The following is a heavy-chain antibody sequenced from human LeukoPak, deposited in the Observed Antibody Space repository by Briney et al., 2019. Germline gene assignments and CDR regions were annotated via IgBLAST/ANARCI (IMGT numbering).Heavy chain of an antibody. CDR3: ASGSGLYYYDSSGYYYVSAFDI. Sequence: SETLSLTCTVSGGSISSGGYYWSWIRQHPGQGLEWIGYIYYSGSTYYNPSLKSRVTISVDTSKNQFSLKLSSVTAADTAVYYCASGSGLYYYDSSGYYYVSAFDIWGQGTMVTVSS. CDR2: IYYSGST. J-gene: IGHJ3*02. V-gene: IGHV4-31*03. CDR1: GGSISSGGYY. D-gene: IGHD3-22*01.